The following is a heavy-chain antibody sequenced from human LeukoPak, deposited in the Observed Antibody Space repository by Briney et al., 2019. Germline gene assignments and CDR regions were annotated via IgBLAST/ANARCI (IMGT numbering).Heavy chain of an antibody. Sequence: SQTLSLTCAISGDSVSSNSAAWNWIRQSPSRGLEWLGRTYYRSKWYNDYAVSVKSRITINPDTSKNQFSLQLNSVTPEDTAVYYCAREGGHSSSHIYYYGMDVWGQGTTVTVSS. CDR1: GDSVSSNSAA. D-gene: IGHD6-6*01. V-gene: IGHV6-1*01. CDR2: TYYRSKWYN. J-gene: IGHJ6*02. CDR3: AREGGHSSSHIYYYGMDV.